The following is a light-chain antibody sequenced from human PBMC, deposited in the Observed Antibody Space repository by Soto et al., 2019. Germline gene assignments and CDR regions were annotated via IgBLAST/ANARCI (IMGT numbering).Light chain of an antibody. CDR2: AAS. J-gene: IGKJ4*01. CDR3: QQLNNYPRP. CDR1: QGISSY. V-gene: IGKV1-9*01. Sequence: DIQLTQSPSFLSASVGDRVTITCRASQGISSYLAWYQQKPGKAPKLLIYAASTLQSGVPSRFSGSGSGTEFTLTISSLQPEDFATYYWQQLNNYPRPFGGGTKVEIK.